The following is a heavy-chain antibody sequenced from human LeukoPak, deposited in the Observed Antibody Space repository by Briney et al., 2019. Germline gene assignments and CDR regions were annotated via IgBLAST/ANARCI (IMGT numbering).Heavy chain of an antibody. V-gene: IGHV1-2*02. CDR3: ARRVAAGIGTFDI. Sequence: ASVKVSRKASGYTFTGYYMHWVRQAPGQGLEWMGWINPNSGGTNYAQKFQGRVTMTRDTSISTGYMELSRLRSDDTAVYYCARRVAAGIGTFDIWGQGTMVTVSS. CDR1: GYTFTGYY. CDR2: INPNSGGT. J-gene: IGHJ3*02. D-gene: IGHD6-13*01.